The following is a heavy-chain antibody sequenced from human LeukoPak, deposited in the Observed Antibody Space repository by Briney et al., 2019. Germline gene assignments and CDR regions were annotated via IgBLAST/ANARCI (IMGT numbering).Heavy chain of an antibody. CDR2: ISSSGSTI. CDR1: GFTFSDYY. D-gene: IGHD6-6*01. J-gene: IGHJ4*02. Sequence: GGSLRLSCAAFGFTFSDYYMSWIRQAPGKGLEWVSYISSSGSTIYYADSVKGRFTISRDNAKNSLYLQMNSLRAEDTAVYYCAKTPVIAARPPVYFDYWGQGTLVTVSS. CDR3: AKTPVIAARPPVYFDY. V-gene: IGHV3-11*01.